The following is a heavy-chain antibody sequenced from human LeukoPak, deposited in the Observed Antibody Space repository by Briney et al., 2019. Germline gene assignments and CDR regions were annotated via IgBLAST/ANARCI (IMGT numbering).Heavy chain of an antibody. CDR1: GGSISSGGYY. CDR2: IYTSGST. J-gene: IGHJ4*02. D-gene: IGHD3-10*01. CDR3: ATRDGSGTFGY. V-gene: IGHV4-61*02. Sequence: KSSQTLSLTCTVSGGSISSGGYYWSWIRQPPGKGLEWIGRIYTSGSTNYNPSLKSRVTMSVDTSKNQFSLKLSSVTAADTAVYYCATRDGSGTFGYWGQGTLVTVSS.